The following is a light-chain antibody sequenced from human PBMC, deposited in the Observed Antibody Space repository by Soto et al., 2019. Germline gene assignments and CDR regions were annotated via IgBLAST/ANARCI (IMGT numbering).Light chain of an antibody. V-gene: IGKV1-5*01. J-gene: IGKJ2*01. CDR1: QSISSW. CDR2: DAS. Sequence: DIQMTQSPSTLPASVGDRVTITCRASQSISSWLAWYQQKPGKAPKLLIYDASSLESGVPSGFSGSGSGTEFTLTISSLQPDDFATYYCQQYNSYPYTFGQGTKLEIK. CDR3: QQYNSYPYT.